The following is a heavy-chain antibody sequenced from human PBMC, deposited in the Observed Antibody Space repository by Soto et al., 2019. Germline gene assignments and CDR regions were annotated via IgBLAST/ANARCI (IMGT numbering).Heavy chain of an antibody. CDR2: IIPIFDTP. J-gene: IGHJ4*02. Sequence: QVPLVQSGAEVRKPGSAVRVSCKASGGTFNMYAMNWVRQAPGQGLEWMAGIIPIFDTPRYSQQFQGGVTITVDESTSTAYMELSSLRSEDTAIYYCARSIGSGGVIGGFDYWGQGTLVTVAS. V-gene: IGHV1-69*01. D-gene: IGHD3-16*02. CDR3: ARSIGSGGVIGGFDY. CDR1: GGTFNMYA.